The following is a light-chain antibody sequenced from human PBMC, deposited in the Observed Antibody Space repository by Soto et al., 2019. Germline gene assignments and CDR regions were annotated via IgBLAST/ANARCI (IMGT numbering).Light chain of an antibody. CDR3: QQYNSDPIT. Sequence: DIQMTQSPSTLSSSVGDRFTITCRASQSISNWLAWYQHKPGKAPKFLIYKASNLESGVPSRFSGSGSGTEFTLTISSLQPDDFATYYCQQYNSDPITFGQGTRLEIK. CDR2: KAS. CDR1: QSISNW. J-gene: IGKJ5*01. V-gene: IGKV1-5*03.